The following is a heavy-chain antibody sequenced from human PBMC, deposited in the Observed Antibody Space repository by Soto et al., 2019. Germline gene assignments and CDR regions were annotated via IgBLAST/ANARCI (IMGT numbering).Heavy chain of an antibody. Sequence: HPGGSLRLSCAASGFTFSSYWMHWARQAPGKGLVWVSRINSDGSSTSYADSVKGRFTISRDNAKNTLYLQMNSLRAEDTAVYYCARVHWSWGAYWFDPWGQGTLVTVSS. CDR1: GFTFSSYW. CDR2: INSDGSST. CDR3: ARVHWSWGAYWFDP. V-gene: IGHV3-74*01. J-gene: IGHJ5*02. D-gene: IGHD7-27*01.